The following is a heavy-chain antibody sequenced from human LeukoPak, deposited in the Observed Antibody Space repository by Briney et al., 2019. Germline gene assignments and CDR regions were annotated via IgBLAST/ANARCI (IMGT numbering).Heavy chain of an antibody. J-gene: IGHJ4*02. V-gene: IGHV3-23*01. CDR2: ISGSGGST. Sequence: GGSLRLSCAASGFTFSSYGMSWVRQAPGKGPEWVSAISGSGGSTYYADSVKGRFTISRDNSKNTLYLQMNSLRAEDTAVYYCAKIVASYGGNSDYWGQGTLVTVSS. D-gene: IGHD4-23*01. CDR3: AKIVASYGGNSDY. CDR1: GFTFSSYG.